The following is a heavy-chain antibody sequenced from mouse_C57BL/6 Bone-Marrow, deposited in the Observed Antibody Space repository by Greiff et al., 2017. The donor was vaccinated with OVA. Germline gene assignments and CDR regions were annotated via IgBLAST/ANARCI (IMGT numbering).Heavy chain of an antibody. V-gene: IGHV1-81*01. CDR2: IYPRSGNT. Sequence: VKLQQSGAELARPGASVKLSCKASGYTFTSYGISWVKQRTGQGLEWIGEIYPRSGNTYYNEKFKGKATLTADKSSSTAYMELRSLTSEDSAVYFCAREATVVAPYAMDYWGQGTSVTVSS. CDR3: AREATVVAPYAMDY. J-gene: IGHJ4*01. D-gene: IGHD1-1*01. CDR1: GYTFTSYG.